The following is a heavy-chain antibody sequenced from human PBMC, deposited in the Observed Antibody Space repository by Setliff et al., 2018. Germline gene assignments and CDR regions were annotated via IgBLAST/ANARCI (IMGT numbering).Heavy chain of an antibody. CDR3: VTSTIIIYYFDF. CDR2: TTGSGGDR. CDR1: GFTFSNYS. V-gene: IGHV3-23*01. J-gene: IGHJ4*02. Sequence: GGSLRLSCAASGFTFSNYSMNWVRQAPGKGLEWVSSTTGSGGDRDYADSVKGRFTISRDNSKNTLYLQMNSLRAEDTAVYYCVTSTIIIYYFDFWGQGTPVTVSS. D-gene: IGHD3-10*01.